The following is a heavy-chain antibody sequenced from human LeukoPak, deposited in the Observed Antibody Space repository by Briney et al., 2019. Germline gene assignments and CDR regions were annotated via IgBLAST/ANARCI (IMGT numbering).Heavy chain of an antibody. D-gene: IGHD2-2*01. Sequence: PGGSLRLSCAASGFTFRDYTMNWVRQAPGKGLEWVSAISKSGTYIKYADSVKGRFTVSRDNAKNSLFLQMNCLRVEDTAVYYCAREVVIVVEPAANAIDYWGQGTRVTVSS. J-gene: IGHJ4*02. CDR3: AREVVIVVEPAANAIDY. V-gene: IGHV3-21*01. CDR2: ISKSGTYI. CDR1: GFTFRDYT.